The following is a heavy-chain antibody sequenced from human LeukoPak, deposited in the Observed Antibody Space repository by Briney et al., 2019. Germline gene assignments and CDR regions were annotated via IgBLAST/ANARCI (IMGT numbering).Heavy chain of an antibody. D-gene: IGHD1/OR15-1a*01. CDR3: ARGEHSVDS. CDR1: GGAIRSHY. CDR2: IYSSGYT. V-gene: IGHV4-4*07. Sequence: SETLSLTCTASGGAIRSHYWNWIRQPAGKGLEWIGRIYSSGYTNDNPSLKSRITMSVDMSKNQFSLRLNSVAAADTAVYYCARGEHSVDSWGQGMLVTVSS. J-gene: IGHJ4*02.